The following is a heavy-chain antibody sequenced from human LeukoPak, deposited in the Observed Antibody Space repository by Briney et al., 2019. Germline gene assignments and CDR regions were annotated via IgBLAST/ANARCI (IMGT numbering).Heavy chain of an antibody. CDR3: ARATLRGDPFDF. CDR2: IFTSGNT. Sequence: SETLSLTCTVSGDSISSGGYYWTWIRQHPGKGLEWIGNIFTSGNTYYNPSLKGRTFTSVDTSKSQFSLRLTSVTAADTAVYYCARATLRGDPFDFWGQGLQVTVSS. CDR1: GDSISSGGYY. V-gene: IGHV4-31*03. D-gene: IGHD2-21*02. J-gene: IGHJ4*02.